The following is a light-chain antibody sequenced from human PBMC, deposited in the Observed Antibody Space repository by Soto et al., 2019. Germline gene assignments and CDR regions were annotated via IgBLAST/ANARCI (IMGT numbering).Light chain of an antibody. V-gene: IGLV2-8*01. CDR2: EVN. CDR3: TSYAGGNNV. Sequence: QPALTQPPSASGSPGQSVTISCTGTSSDVGAYNYVSWYQQYPGKVPRLMIYEVNKRPSGVPDRFSGSKSGNTASLTVSGLQAEDEADYYCTSYAGGNNVFGTGTKLTVL. J-gene: IGLJ1*01. CDR1: SSDVGAYNY.